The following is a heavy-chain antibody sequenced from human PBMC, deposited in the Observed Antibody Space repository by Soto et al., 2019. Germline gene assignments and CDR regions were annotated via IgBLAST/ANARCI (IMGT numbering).Heavy chain of an antibody. J-gene: IGHJ6*02. V-gene: IGHV4-59*01. CDR3: ARATPGYYGMDG. CDR2: IYYSGST. CDR1: GGSISSYY. Sequence: QVQLQESGPGLVKPSETLSLTCTVSGGSISSYYWSWIRQPPGKGLEWIGYIYYSGSTNYNPSLKSRVTISVDTSKNQFSLKLSSVTAADTAVYYCARATPGYYGMDGWGQGTTVTVSS.